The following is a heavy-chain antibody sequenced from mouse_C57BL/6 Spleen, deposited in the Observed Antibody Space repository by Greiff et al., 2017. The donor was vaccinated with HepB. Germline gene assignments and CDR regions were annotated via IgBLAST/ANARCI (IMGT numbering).Heavy chain of an antibody. CDR1: GYTFTSYW. Sequence: VQLKQPGAELVRPGSSVKLSCKASGYTFTSYWMDWVKQRPGQGLEWIGNIYPSDSETHYNQKFKDKATLTVDKSSSTAYMQLSSLTSEDSAVYYCALMVTTDGFDYWGQGTTLTVSS. J-gene: IGHJ2*01. CDR3: ALMVTTDGFDY. CDR2: IYPSDSET. V-gene: IGHV1-61*01. D-gene: IGHD2-2*01.